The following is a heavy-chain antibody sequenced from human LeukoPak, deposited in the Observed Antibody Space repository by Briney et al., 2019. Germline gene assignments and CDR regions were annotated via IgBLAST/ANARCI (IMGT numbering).Heavy chain of an antibody. CDR3: ARGGAAAPNYYYYYMDV. V-gene: IGHV6-1*01. CDR1: GDSVSSNSAA. J-gene: IGHJ6*03. CDR2: TYYRSKWYN. Sequence: SQTLSLTCAISGDSVSSNSAAWNWIRQSPSRGLEWLGRTYYRSKWYNDYAVSVKSRITINPDTSKNQFSLQLNSVTPEDTAVYYCARGGAAAPNYYYYYMDVWGKGTTVTVSS. D-gene: IGHD6-13*01.